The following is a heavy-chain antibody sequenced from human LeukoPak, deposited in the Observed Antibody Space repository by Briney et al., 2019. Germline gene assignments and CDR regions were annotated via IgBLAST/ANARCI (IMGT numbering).Heavy chain of an antibody. J-gene: IGHJ6*02. CDR1: GYTFTSYD. D-gene: IGHD2-15*01. CDR2: MNPNSGNT. Sequence: ASVKVSCKASGYTFTSYDINWVRQATGQGLEWMGWMNPNSGNTGYAQKFQGRVTMTRNTSISTAYMELSSLRSEDTAVYYRARARDRFGYYYYGMDVWGQGTTVTVSS. CDR3: ARARDRFGYYYYGMDV. V-gene: IGHV1-8*01.